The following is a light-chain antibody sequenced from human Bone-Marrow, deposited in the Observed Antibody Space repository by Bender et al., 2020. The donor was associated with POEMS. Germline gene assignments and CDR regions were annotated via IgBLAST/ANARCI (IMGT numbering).Light chain of an antibody. V-gene: IGLV1-44*01. CDR3: FSYTNDNSLA. CDR1: SSNIGAHA. J-gene: IGLJ2*01. CDR2: SSH. Sequence: QSVLTQPPSASGTPGQRVTISCSGGSSNIGAHAVNWYQHLPGTAPKLLIYSSHRRPSEVPDRFSGSRSGTSASLTISGLQAEDESDYYCFSYTNDNSLAFGGGTKLIVL.